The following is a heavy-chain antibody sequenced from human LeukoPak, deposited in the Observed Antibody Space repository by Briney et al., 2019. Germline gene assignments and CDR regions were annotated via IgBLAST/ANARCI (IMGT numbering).Heavy chain of an antibody. CDR1: GFTFSSYS. V-gene: IGHV3-21*01. J-gene: IGHJ6*03. Sequence: PGGSLRLSCTASGFTFSSYSMNWVRQAPGKGLEWVSSISSSSYIYYADSVKGRFTISRDNAKNSLYLQMNSLRAEDTAVYYCARVRRYCSGGSCYNYYYMDVWGKGTTVTVSS. CDR3: ARVRRYCSGGSCYNYYYMDV. CDR2: ISSSSYI. D-gene: IGHD2-15*01.